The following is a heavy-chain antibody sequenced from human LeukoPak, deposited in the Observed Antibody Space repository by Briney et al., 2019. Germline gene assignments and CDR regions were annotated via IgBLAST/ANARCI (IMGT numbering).Heavy chain of an antibody. CDR3: AKEDCSSTSCLGFY. V-gene: IGHV3-30*02. D-gene: IGHD2-2*01. Sequence: GGSLRLSRAASGFTFSSYGMHWVRQAPGKGLEWVAFIRYDGSNKYYADSVKGRFTISRDNSKNTLYLQMNSLRAEDTAVYYCAKEDCSSTSCLGFYWGQGTLVTVSS. J-gene: IGHJ4*02. CDR1: GFTFSSYG. CDR2: IRYDGSNK.